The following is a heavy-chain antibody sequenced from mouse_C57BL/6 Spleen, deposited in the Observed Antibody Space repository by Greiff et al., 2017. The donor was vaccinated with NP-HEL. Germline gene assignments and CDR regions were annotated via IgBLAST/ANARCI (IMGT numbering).Heavy chain of an antibody. CDR2: ISSGGDYI. Sequence: EVKLMESGEGLVKPGGSLKLSCAASGFTFSSYAMSWVRQTPEKRLEWVAYISSGGDYIYYADTVKGRFTISRDNARNTLYLQMSSLKSEDTAMYYCTRAPHYYGSSYDWYFDVWGTGTTVTVSS. J-gene: IGHJ1*03. V-gene: IGHV5-9-1*02. D-gene: IGHD1-1*01. CDR3: TRAPHYYGSSYDWYFDV. CDR1: GFTFSSYA.